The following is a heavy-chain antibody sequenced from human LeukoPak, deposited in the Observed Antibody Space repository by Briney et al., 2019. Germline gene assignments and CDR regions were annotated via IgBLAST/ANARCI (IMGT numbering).Heavy chain of an antibody. CDR3: ARGIPYSYGSHYFDY. CDR1: GGSISSGDYH. D-gene: IGHD5-18*01. CDR2: IYYSGST. J-gene: IGHJ4*02. Sequence: SQTLSLTCTVSGGSISSGDYHWSWIRQPPGKGLEWIGYIYYSGSTYYNPSLKSRVTISVDTSKNQFSLKLSSVTAADTAVYYCARGIPYSYGSHYFDYWGQGTLVTVSS. V-gene: IGHV4-30-4*08.